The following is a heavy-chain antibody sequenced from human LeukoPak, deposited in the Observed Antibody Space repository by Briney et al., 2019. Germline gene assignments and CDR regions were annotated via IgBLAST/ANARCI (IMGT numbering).Heavy chain of an antibody. Sequence: SETLSLTCAVYGGSFSGYYWSWIRQPPGKGLEWIGEINHSGSTNYNPSLKSRVTISLDTSRNQFSLKLNSVTAADTAVYYCARASYSYDINGWVPFDYWGQGTLVTVSS. V-gene: IGHV4-34*01. D-gene: IGHD3-22*01. CDR1: GGSFSGYY. J-gene: IGHJ4*02. CDR2: INHSGST. CDR3: ARASYSYDINGWVPFDY.